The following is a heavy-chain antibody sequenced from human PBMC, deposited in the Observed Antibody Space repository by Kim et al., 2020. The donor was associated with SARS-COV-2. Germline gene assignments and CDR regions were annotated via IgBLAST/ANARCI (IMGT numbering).Heavy chain of an antibody. Sequence: ASVKVSCKASGYTFSNNAIHWVRQAPGQRLEWMGWINTAYGDTQYSQKFQDRVTITRDTSATTVYMELSSLTSEDTAVFYCARDRHTYGSAENYFDPWGQGSLVTVSS. J-gene: IGHJ5*02. V-gene: IGHV1-3*04. CDR1: GYTFSNNA. CDR2: INTAYGDT. D-gene: IGHD3-10*01. CDR3: ARDRHTYGSAENYFDP.